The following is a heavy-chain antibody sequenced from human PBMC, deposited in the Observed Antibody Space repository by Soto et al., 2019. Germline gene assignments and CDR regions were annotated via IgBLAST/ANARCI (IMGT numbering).Heavy chain of an antibody. Sequence: SGPTLVNPTQTLKLTCTFSGFSLSTSGVGVGWIRQPPGKALEWLALIYWDDDKRYSPSLKSRLTITKDTSKNQVVLTMTNMDPVDTATYYCAHILTLYYYDSSGYYYPNKWYFDYWGQGTLVTVSS. V-gene: IGHV2-5*02. CDR1: GFSLSTSGVG. J-gene: IGHJ4*02. CDR3: AHILTLYYYDSSGYYYPNKWYFDY. CDR2: IYWDDDK. D-gene: IGHD3-22*01.